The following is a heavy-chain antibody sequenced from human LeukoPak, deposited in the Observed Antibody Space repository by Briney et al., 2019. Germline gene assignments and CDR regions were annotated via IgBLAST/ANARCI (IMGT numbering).Heavy chain of an antibody. J-gene: IGHJ3*02. D-gene: IGHD3-22*01. CDR2: IYYSGST. Sequence: SETLSLTCTVSGGSISSYYWSWIRQPPGKGLEWIGYIYYSGSTNYNPSLKRRVTISVDTSKNQFSLKLSSVTAADTAVYYCAREVVVITDDAFDIWGQGTMVTVSS. CDR1: GGSISSYY. V-gene: IGHV4-59*01. CDR3: AREVVVITDDAFDI.